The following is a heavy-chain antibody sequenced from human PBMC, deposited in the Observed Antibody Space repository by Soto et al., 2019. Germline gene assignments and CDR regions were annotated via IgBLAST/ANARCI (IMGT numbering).Heavy chain of an antibody. CDR3: ARDIWFGESTQPAGFDP. D-gene: IGHD3-10*01. J-gene: IGHJ5*02. Sequence: QVQLVESGGGVVQPGRSLRLSCAASGFTFSSYGMHWVRQAPGKGLEWVAVIWDDGSNKYYADSVKGRFTISRDNSKNTLYLQMNSLRAEDTAVYYCARDIWFGESTQPAGFDPWGQGTLVTVSS. CDR1: GFTFSSYG. V-gene: IGHV3-33*01. CDR2: IWDDGSNK.